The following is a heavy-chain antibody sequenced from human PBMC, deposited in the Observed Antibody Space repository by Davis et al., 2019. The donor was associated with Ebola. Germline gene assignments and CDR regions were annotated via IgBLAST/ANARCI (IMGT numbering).Heavy chain of an antibody. V-gene: IGHV3-48*02. CDR1: GFTFSSYS. CDR3: AREGRDYCSSTSCYGYYYMDV. J-gene: IGHJ6*03. Sequence: GESLKISCAASGFTFSSYSMNWVRQAPGKGLEWVSYISSSSSTIYYADSVKGRFTISRDNAKNSLYLQMNSLRDEDTAVYYCAREGRDYCSSTSCYGYYYMDVWGKGTTVTVSS. CDR2: ISSSSSTI. D-gene: IGHD2-2*01.